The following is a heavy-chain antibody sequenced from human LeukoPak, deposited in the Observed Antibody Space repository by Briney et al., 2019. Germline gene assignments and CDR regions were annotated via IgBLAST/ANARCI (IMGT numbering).Heavy chain of an antibody. D-gene: IGHD4-17*01. V-gene: IGHV4-30-2*01. CDR2: IYHSGST. J-gene: IGHJ2*01. Sequence: PSQTLSLTCAVSGGSISSGGYSWRWIRQPPGKGLEWIGYIYHSGSTYYNPSLKSRVTISVDRSKNQFSLKLSSVTAADTAVYYCARYGDWWYFDLWGRGTLVTVSS. CDR3: ARYGDWWYFDL. CDR1: GGSISSGGYS.